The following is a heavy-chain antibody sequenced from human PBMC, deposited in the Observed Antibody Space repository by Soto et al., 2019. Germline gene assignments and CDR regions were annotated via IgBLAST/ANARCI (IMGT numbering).Heavy chain of an antibody. V-gene: IGHV4-59*08. CDR3: ARLEPGYNSVGYYYYYMDV. D-gene: IGHD1-1*01. Sequence: SETLSLTCTVSGGSISSYYWSWIRQPPGKGLEWIGYIYYSGSTNYNPSLKSRVTISVDTSKNQFSLKLSSVTAADTAVYYCARLEPGYNSVGYYYYYMDVWGKGTTVTVSS. J-gene: IGHJ6*03. CDR2: IYYSGST. CDR1: GGSISSYY.